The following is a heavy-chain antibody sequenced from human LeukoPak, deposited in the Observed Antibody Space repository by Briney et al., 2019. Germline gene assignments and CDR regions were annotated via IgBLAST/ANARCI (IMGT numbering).Heavy chain of an antibody. D-gene: IGHD3-10*01. J-gene: IGHJ4*02. CDR2: ISRSGTTI. CDR3: ASLRGVNR. V-gene: IGHV3-11*01. Sequence: GGSLRLSCAASGFTFSGYYMSWIRQPPGKGLEWVSYISRSGTTIYYADSVRGRFTVSRHNAKNSLYLQMDSLSAEDTAFYYCASLRGVNRWGQGTLVTVSS. CDR1: GFTFSGYY.